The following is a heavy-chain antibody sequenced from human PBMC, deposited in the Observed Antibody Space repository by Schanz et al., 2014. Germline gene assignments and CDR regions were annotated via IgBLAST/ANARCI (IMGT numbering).Heavy chain of an antibody. V-gene: IGHV3-48*01. CDR3: ARDYESHFHHPRHDAFDV. D-gene: IGHD3-22*01. CDR2: ISGSSSTK. CDR1: GFTFNNFN. Sequence: EVQLVESGGGLVKPGGSLRLSCAASGFTFNNFNMNWVRQAPGKGLEWVSYISGSSSTKYYADSVKGRFTISRDNGKKSLYRQMNSRRAENAAVYFCARDYESHFHHPRHDAFDVWGQGTVVTVSS. J-gene: IGHJ3*01.